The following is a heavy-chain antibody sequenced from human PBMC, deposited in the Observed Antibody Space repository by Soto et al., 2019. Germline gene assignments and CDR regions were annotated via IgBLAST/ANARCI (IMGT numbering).Heavy chain of an antibody. V-gene: IGHV3-30-3*01. Sequence: QVQLVESGGGVVQPGRSLRLSCAASGFTFSSYAMHWVRQAPGKGLEWVAVISYDGSNKYYADSVKGRFTISRDNSKNTLYLQMNSLRAEDTAVYYCARDGYNWLLYYGMDVWGKGATVTVSS. D-gene: IGHD1-20*01. CDR1: GFTFSSYA. CDR2: ISYDGSNK. J-gene: IGHJ6*04. CDR3: ARDGYNWLLYYGMDV.